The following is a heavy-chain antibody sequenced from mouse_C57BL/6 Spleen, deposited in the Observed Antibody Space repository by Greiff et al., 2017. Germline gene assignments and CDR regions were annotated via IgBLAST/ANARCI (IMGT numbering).Heavy chain of an antibody. CDR1: GYTFTSYG. CDR2: IYPRSGNT. V-gene: IGHV1-81*01. CDR3: ARGRYFDV. J-gene: IGHJ1*03. Sequence: QVQLKESGAELARPGALVKLSCKASGYTFTSYGISWVKQRTGQGLEWIGEIYPRSGNTYYNEKFKGKATLTADKSSSTAYMELRSLTSEDSAVYFCARGRYFDVWGTGTTVTVSS.